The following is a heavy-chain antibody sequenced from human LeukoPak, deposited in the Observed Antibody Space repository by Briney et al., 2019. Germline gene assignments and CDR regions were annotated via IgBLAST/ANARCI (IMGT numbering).Heavy chain of an antibody. CDR3: AEEAGDGYNYKGYFDY. CDR1: GGTFSSSA. J-gene: IGHJ4*02. CDR2: IIPIFGTA. V-gene: IGHV1-69*05. Sequence: ASVKVSCKASGGTFSSSAISWVRQAPGQGLEWMGRIIPIFGTANYAQKFQGRVTITMDESTSTAYMELSSLRSEDTAVYYCAEEAGDGYNYKGYFDYWGQGTLVTVSS. D-gene: IGHD5-24*01.